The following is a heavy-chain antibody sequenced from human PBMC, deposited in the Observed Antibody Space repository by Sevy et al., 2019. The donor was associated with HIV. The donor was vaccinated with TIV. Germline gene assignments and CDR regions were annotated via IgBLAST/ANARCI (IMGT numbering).Heavy chain of an antibody. Sequence: LSLTCTVSGASISGGRYYWSWIRQLPGKGLVWIGYIYYSGNTYYNPSLQSRVAISIDTSKNLFSLNLSSVTAADTAVYYCARVLAYFDYWGQGTLVTVSS. CDR2: IYYSGNT. V-gene: IGHV4-31*03. J-gene: IGHJ4*02. CDR1: GASISGGRYY. CDR3: ARVLAYFDY.